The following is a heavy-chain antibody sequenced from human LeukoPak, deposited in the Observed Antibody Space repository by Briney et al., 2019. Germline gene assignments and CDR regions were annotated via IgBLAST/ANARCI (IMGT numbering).Heavy chain of an antibody. CDR1: GASITSGCLY. CDR3: ARETLLTHAFDF. Sequence: PSETLSLTCTVSGASITSGCLYWTWIPPPPEEGLEWIGYISDSGSTYYNPSLKSRITISLDTSQNQFSLKLISVTAADTAVYYCARETLLTHAFDFWGRGTMVIVS. V-gene: IGHV4-31*03. J-gene: IGHJ3*01. CDR2: ISDSGST.